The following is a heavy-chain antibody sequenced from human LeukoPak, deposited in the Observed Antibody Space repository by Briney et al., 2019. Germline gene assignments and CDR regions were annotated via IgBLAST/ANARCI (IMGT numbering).Heavy chain of an antibody. CDR3: ATRAVVTARYFDF. Sequence: GASVKVSCKASGYTFTGNYMHWVRQAPGQGLEWMGWINPNSGGTNYAQKFQGRVTVTRDTSISTAYMELSSLTSDDTAVYFCATRAVVTARYFDFWGQGTQVIVSS. J-gene: IGHJ4*02. D-gene: IGHD4-23*01. CDR1: GYTFTGNY. V-gene: IGHV1-2*02. CDR2: INPNSGGT.